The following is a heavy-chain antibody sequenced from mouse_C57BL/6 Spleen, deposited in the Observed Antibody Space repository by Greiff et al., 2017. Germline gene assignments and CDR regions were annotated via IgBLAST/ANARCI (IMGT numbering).Heavy chain of an antibody. D-gene: IGHD1-1*01. CDR2: IYPRSGNT. Sequence: QVQLKESGAELARPGASVKLSCKASGYTFTSYGISWVKQRTGQGLEWIGEIYPRSGNTYYNEKFKGKATLTADKSSSTAYMELRSLTSEDSAVYFCARETTTVVAPYAMDYWGQGTSVTVSS. V-gene: IGHV1-81*01. J-gene: IGHJ4*01. CDR3: ARETTTVVAPYAMDY. CDR1: GYTFTSYG.